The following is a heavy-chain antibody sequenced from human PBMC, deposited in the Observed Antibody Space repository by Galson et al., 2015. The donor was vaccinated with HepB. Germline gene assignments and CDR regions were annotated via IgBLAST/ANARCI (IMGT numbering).Heavy chain of an antibody. Sequence: ETLSLTCAVYGGPFSDYDWTWIRQPPGKGLEWIGEVNHSGGISYSPSLKSRVTISVDTSKMQFSLKLVSVTAADTAMYYCARYVRAGRPVGLLRAAFDIWGHGTMVTVS. J-gene: IGHJ3*02. V-gene: IGHV4-34*01. CDR2: VNHSGGI. CDR3: ARYVRAGRPVGLLRAAFDI. CDR1: GGPFSDYD. D-gene: IGHD6-6*01.